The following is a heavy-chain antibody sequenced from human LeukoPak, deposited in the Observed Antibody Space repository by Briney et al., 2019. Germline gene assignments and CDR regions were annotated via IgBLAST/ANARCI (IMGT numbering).Heavy chain of an antibody. CDR3: ARDVWRRGFDY. CDR1: GFTFSSYE. D-gene: IGHD3-10*01. J-gene: IGHJ4*02. CDR2: ISSSGSTI. V-gene: IGHV3-48*03. Sequence: GGSLRLSCAASGFTFSSYEMNWVRQAPGKGLEWASYISSSGSTIYYADSVKGRFTISRDNAENSLYLQMNSLRAEDTAVYYCARDVWRRGFDYWGQGTLVTVSS.